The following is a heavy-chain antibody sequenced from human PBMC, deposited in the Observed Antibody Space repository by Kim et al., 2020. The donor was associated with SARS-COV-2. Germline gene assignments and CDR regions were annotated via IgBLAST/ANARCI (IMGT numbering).Heavy chain of an antibody. D-gene: IGHD6-13*01. J-gene: IGHJ5*01. V-gene: IGHV4-34*01. CDR3: ARALYHARSRSWCRFDS. Sequence: SETLSLTCAVYGGSFSGYYWSWIRQSPGKGLEWIGEIYHSGTTHYNPSLKSRVTISLDTSKNQFSLKLSSVTAADTAVYFCARALYHARSRSWCRFDSWG. CDR2: IYHSGTT. CDR1: GGSFSGYY.